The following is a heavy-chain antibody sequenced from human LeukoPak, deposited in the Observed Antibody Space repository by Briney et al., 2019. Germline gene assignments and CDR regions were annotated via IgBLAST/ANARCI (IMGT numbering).Heavy chain of an antibody. CDR2: IIPIFGTA. CDR1: GGTFSSYA. Sequence: ASVKVSCKASGGTFSSYAISWVRQAPGQGLEWMGGIIPIFGTANYAQKFQGRVTMTRDTSTSTVYMELSSLRSEDTAVYYCAREGTYDSSGYYYAAEDYWGQGTLVTVSS. CDR3: AREGTYDSSGYYYAAEDY. V-gene: IGHV1-69*05. D-gene: IGHD3-22*01. J-gene: IGHJ4*02.